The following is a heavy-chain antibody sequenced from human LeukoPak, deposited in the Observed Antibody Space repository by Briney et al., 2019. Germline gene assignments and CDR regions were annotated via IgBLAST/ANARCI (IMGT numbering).Heavy chain of an antibody. J-gene: IGHJ4*02. Sequence: ASVTVSCKASGYTFTGYYMHWVRQAPGQGLEWMGWINPNSGGTNYAQKFQGRVTMTRDTSISTAYMELSRLRSDDTAVYYCARDGGVYCSSTSCHDYWGQGTLVTVSS. D-gene: IGHD2-2*01. CDR1: GYTFTGYY. V-gene: IGHV1-2*02. CDR2: INPNSGGT. CDR3: ARDGGVYCSSTSCHDY.